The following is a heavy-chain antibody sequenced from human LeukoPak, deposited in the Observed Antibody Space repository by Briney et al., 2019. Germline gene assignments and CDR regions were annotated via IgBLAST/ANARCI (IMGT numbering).Heavy chain of an antibody. CDR1: GFTFSSYS. V-gene: IGHV3-21*01. D-gene: IGHD2-2*01. CDR3: ARRSVVPAGDSDY. J-gene: IGHJ4*02. CDR2: ISSSSSYI. Sequence: GGSLRLSCAASGFTFSSYSMNWVRQAPGKGLEWVSSISSSSSYIYYADSVKGRFTISRDNAKKSLYLQMNSLRAEDTAVYYCARRSVVPAGDSDYWGQGTLVTVSS.